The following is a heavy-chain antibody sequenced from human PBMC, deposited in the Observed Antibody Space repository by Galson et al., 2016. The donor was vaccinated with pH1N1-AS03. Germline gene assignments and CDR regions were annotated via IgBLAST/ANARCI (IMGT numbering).Heavy chain of an antibody. Sequence: ETLSLTCTVPGGSISSYYWSWIRQPPGKGLEWIGYIYYSGSTNYNPSLKSRVTMSVDTSKNQLSLKLTSVTAADTAVYYCARRGGSGAPLFDYWGQGTLVTVSS. J-gene: IGHJ4*02. CDR3: ARRGGSGAPLFDY. CDR1: GGSISSYY. V-gene: IGHV4-59*08. D-gene: IGHD6-19*01. CDR2: IYYSGST.